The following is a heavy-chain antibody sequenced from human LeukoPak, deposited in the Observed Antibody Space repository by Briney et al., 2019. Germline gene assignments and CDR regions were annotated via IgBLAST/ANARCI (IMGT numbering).Heavy chain of an antibody. J-gene: IGHJ5*02. Sequence: SETLSLTCTVSGGSISSSSYYWGWIRQPPGKGLEWIGSIYYSGSTYYNPSLKSRVTISVDTSKNQFSLKLSSVTAADTAVYYCASLYCSGGSCHSKWFDPWGQGTLVTVSS. CDR2: IYYSGST. D-gene: IGHD2-15*01. CDR1: GGSISSSSYY. V-gene: IGHV4-39*07. CDR3: ASLYCSGGSCHSKWFDP.